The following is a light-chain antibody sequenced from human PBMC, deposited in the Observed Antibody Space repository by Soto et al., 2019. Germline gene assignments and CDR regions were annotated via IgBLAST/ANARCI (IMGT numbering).Light chain of an antibody. CDR3: QQYGDSPPWT. J-gene: IGKJ1*01. Sequence: EIVLTQSPGTLSLSPGERATLSCRASQSVSSIYLAWYQQQPGQAPRLLIYGASSRATGIPDRFSGSGSGTDFTLTISRLEPEDFAVYYCQQYGDSPPWTFGQGTKVEI. CDR1: QSVSSIY. CDR2: GAS. V-gene: IGKV3-20*01.